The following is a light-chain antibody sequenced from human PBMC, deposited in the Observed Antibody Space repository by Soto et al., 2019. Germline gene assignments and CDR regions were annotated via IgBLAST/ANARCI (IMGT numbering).Light chain of an antibody. CDR1: QSISNL. V-gene: IGKV1-5*03. Sequence: DIQMTQSPSTLSASVGDRVTITCRASQSISNLLAWYQQKPGRAPTLLIYKASSLESGVPSRFSGSGSGTEFSLSISSLQPDAAATYYCQQYNGYPLTFGQGTRLEIK. J-gene: IGKJ5*01. CDR2: KAS. CDR3: QQYNGYPLT.